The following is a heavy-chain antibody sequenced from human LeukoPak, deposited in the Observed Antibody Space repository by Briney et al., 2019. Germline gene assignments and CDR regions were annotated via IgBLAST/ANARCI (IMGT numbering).Heavy chain of an antibody. CDR3: ARASPITMIVVPYYFDY. J-gene: IGHJ4*02. CDR2: ISGSGGNT. CDR1: GFTFSSYA. D-gene: IGHD3-22*01. Sequence: PGGSLRLSCAASGFTFSSYAMSWVRQAPGKGLEWVSVISGSGGNTYYADSVKGRFTISRDNSKNTLYLQMNSLRAEDTAVYYCARASPITMIVVPYYFDYWGQGTLVTVSS. V-gene: IGHV3-23*01.